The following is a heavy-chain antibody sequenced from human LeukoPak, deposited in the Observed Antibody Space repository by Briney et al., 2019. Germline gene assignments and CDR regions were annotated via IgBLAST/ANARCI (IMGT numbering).Heavy chain of an antibody. Sequence: GASVTVSCKASGYTFTTYGFSWVRQAPGQGLEWMGIIAYNGNTYYAENLQGRVTMTTDSSTNTAHMELRNLRSDDTAVYYCARYSSSCYLFDYWGQGTLVTVPS. D-gene: IGHD6-13*01. CDR1: GYTFTTYG. CDR2: IAYNGNT. V-gene: IGHV1-18*01. CDR3: ARYSSSCYLFDY. J-gene: IGHJ4*02.